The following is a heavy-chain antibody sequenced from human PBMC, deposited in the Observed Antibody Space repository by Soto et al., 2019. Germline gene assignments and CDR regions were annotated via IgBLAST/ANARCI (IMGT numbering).Heavy chain of an antibody. D-gene: IGHD2-15*01. CDR2: ISSDGSNK. J-gene: IGHJ6*02. CDR3: ARMASFYCSGGSCYPTYGMDV. V-gene: IGHV3-30-3*01. Sequence: QVQLVESGGGVVQPGRSLRLSCAASGFTFSSYAMHWVRQAPGKGLEWVAVISSDGSNKYYADSVKGRFTISRDNSKNTLYLQMNSLRAEATAVYYCARMASFYCSGGSCYPTYGMDVWGQGTTVTVSS. CDR1: GFTFSSYA.